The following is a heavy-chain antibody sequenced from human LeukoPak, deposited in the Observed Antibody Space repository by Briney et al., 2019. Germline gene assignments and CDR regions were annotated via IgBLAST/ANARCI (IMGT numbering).Heavy chain of an antibody. CDR3: VVDLSGSADY. CDR2: TNEHGTII. Sequence: GESLRLSCAASGFSFSNYWFHWVRQAPGEGLVWVSRTNEHGTIINYADSVKGRFTISRDNAKNTLYLQMNSLRTEDSALYYCVVDLSGSADYWGRGTLVTVSS. D-gene: IGHD3-10*01. J-gene: IGHJ4*02. V-gene: IGHV3-74*01. CDR1: GFSFSNYW.